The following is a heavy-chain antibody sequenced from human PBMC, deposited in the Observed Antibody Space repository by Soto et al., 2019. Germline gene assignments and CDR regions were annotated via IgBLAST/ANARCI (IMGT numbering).Heavy chain of an antibody. CDR1: GFTFSSYS. D-gene: IGHD5-12*01. V-gene: IGHV3-21*01. Sequence: GGSLRLSCAASGFTFSSYSMNWVRQAPGKGLEWVSSISSSSSYIYYADSVKGRFTISRDKAKNSLYLQMNSLRAEDTAVYYCARDDSGYDSNENYYYYYMDVWGKGTTVTVSS. J-gene: IGHJ6*03. CDR3: ARDDSGYDSNENYYYYYMDV. CDR2: ISSSSSYI.